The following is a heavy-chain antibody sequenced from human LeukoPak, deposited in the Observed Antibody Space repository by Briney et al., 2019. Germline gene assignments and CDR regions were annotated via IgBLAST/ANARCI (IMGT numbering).Heavy chain of an antibody. J-gene: IGHJ5*02. CDR3: ARGDTSGSNWLDP. V-gene: IGHV4-4*02. CDR1: GGSISSSNW. D-gene: IGHD3-22*01. CDR2: IYHSGST. Sequence: SETLSLTCAVSGGSISSSNWWSWVRQPPGKGLEWIGEIYHSGSTNYNPSLKSRVTISVDTSKNQFSLKLSSVTAADTAVYYCARGDTSGSNWLDPWGQGTLVTVSS.